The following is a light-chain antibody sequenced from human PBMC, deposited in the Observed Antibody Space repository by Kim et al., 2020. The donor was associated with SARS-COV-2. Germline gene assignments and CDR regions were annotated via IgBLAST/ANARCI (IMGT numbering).Light chain of an antibody. V-gene: IGLV1-40*01. Sequence: VTVTCAGSRSNIGAGYGEHWYQQLPGTAPQLLIYGNSNRPSGVPDRFSGSKSGTSASLAITGLQAEDEADYYCQSYDSSLSGSVVFGGGTQLTVL. J-gene: IGLJ2*01. CDR2: GNS. CDR3: QSYDSSLSGSVV. CDR1: RSNIGAGYG.